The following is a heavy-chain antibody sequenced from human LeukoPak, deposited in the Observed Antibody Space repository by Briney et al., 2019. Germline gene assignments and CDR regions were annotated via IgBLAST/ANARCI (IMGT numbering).Heavy chain of an antibody. CDR2: IYYSGST. J-gene: IGHJ4*02. D-gene: IGHD5-18*01. CDR3: ARSDTAMDNYFDY. Sequence: SETLSLTCTVSGGSISSYYWSWIRQPPGKGLEWIGYIYYSGSTNYNPSLKSRVTISVDTSKNQFSLKLSSVTAADTAVYYCARSDTAMDNYFDYWGQGTLVTVSS. CDR1: GGSISSYY. V-gene: IGHV4-59*01.